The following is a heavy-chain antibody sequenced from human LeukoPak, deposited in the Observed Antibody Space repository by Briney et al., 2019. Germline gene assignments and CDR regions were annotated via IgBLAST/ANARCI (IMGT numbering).Heavy chain of an antibody. V-gene: IGHV4-59*08. J-gene: IGHJ4*02. CDR2: IYYSGST. CDR1: GGSISSYY. CDR3: ARYYDFWSGYYTFDY. D-gene: IGHD3-3*01. Sequence: PSETLSLTCTVSGGSISSYYWSWIRQPPGKGLEWIGYIYYSGSTNYNPSLKSRVTISVDTSKNQFPLKLGSVTAADTAVYYCARYYDFWSGYYTFDYWGQGTLVTVSS.